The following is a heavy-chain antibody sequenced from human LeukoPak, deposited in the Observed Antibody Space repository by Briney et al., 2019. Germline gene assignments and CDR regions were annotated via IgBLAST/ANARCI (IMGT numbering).Heavy chain of an antibody. V-gene: IGHV3-21*01. J-gene: IGHJ4*02. CDR3: ARAGPLVVVAADFDY. CDR2: ISSSSSYI. CDR1: GFTFSSYS. Sequence: PGGSLRLSCAASGFTFSSYSMHWVRQAPGKGLEWVSSISSSSSYIYYADSVKGRFTISRDNAKNSLYLQMNSLRAEDTAVYYCARAGPLVVVAADFDYWGQGTLVTVSS. D-gene: IGHD2-15*01.